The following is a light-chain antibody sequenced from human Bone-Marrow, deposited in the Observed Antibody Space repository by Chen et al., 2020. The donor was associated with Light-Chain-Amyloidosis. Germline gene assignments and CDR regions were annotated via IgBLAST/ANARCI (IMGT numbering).Light chain of an antibody. Sequence: SYELTQPPSVSVSPGQTARITCSGDDLPTKYAYWYQQKPGQAPVLVIHRDTERPSVISERFSGSSSGTTATLTISGVQAEDDADYHCQSADSSGTYEVIFGGGTKLTVL. V-gene: IGLV3-25*03. CDR3: QSADSSGTYEVI. CDR1: DLPTKY. CDR2: RDT. J-gene: IGLJ2*01.